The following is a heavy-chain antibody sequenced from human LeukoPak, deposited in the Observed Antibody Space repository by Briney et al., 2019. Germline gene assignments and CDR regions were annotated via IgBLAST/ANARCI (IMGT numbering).Heavy chain of an antibody. J-gene: IGHJ3*02. CDR1: GYSISSGYY. Sequence: SETLSLTCTVSGYSISSGYYWGWIRQPPGKGLEWTGSIDHSGSTYYNPSLKSRITISVDTSKNQFSLKLSSVTAADTAVYYCAREYSSSWYPHDAFDIWGQGTMVTVSS. D-gene: IGHD6-13*01. CDR2: IDHSGST. V-gene: IGHV4-38-2*02. CDR3: AREYSSSWYPHDAFDI.